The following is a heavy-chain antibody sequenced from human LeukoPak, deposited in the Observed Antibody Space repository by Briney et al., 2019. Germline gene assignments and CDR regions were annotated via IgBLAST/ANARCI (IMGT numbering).Heavy chain of an antibody. CDR3: AVDDVVVVVIYGAFGI. CDR2: ISGSGGST. CDR1: GFTFSSYA. V-gene: IGHV3-23*01. Sequence: GGSLRLSCAASGFTFSSYAMSWVRQAPGKGLEWVSAISGSGGSTYYADSVKGRFTISRDNSKNTLYLQMNSLRAEDTAVYYCAVDDVVVVVIYGAFGIWGQGTMVTVSS. J-gene: IGHJ3*02. D-gene: IGHD3-22*01.